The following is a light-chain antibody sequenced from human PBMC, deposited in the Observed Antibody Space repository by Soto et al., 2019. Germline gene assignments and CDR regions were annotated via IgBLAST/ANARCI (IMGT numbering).Light chain of an antibody. CDR3: QQYHNWPQT. CDR2: DAI. J-gene: IGKJ1*01. V-gene: IGKV3-15*01. Sequence: EIVLTQSPGTLSLSPGERATLSCRASQSVSSSYLAWYQQKPGRAPRLIIYDAITRATGVPVRFSGSGSGTEFTLTISSPQSEDFAVYYCQQYHNWPQTFGQGTKVDI. CDR1: QSVSSSY.